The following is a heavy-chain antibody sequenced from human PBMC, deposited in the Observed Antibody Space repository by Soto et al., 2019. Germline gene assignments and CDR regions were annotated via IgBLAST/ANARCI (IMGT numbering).Heavy chain of an antibody. V-gene: IGHV3-23*01. CDR1: GFTFSSYA. CDR2: ISGSGGST. J-gene: IGHJ5*02. CDR3: AKDHLWFGDHIRLTCCWFDP. D-gene: IGHD3-10*01. Sequence: GGSLRLSFAASGFTFSSYAMSWVRQAPGKGLEWVSAISGSGGSTYYADSVKGRFTISRDNCKNTLYLQMNSLSAADTAVYYCAKDHLWFGDHIRLTCCWFDPWGQGTLVTVSS.